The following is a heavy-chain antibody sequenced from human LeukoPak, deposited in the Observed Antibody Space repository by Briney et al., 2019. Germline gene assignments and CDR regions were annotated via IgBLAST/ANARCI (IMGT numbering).Heavy chain of an antibody. CDR1: GFTFSSYW. CDR2: INTDGSST. CDR3: ARAGASGWYAAGWFDP. Sequence: GGSLRLSCAASGFTFSSYWMHWVRQAPGKGLVWVSRINTDGSSTSYADSVKGRFTISRDNAKNTLYLQMNSLRDDDTAVYYCARAGASGWYAAGWFDPWGQGTLVTVSS. J-gene: IGHJ5*02. V-gene: IGHV3-74*01. D-gene: IGHD6-19*01.